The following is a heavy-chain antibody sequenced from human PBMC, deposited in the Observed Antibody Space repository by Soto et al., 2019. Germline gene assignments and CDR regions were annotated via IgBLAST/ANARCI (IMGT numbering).Heavy chain of an antibody. CDR3: AKDLPGGSYYYYYYGMDV. Sequence: GGSLRLSCAASGFTFSSYAMSWVRQAPGKGLEWVSAISGSGGSTYYADSVKGRFTIPRDNSKNTLYLRMNSLRAEDTAVYYCAKDLPGGSYYYYYYGMDVWGQGTTVTVSS. V-gene: IGHV3-23*01. J-gene: IGHJ6*02. CDR2: ISGSGGST. CDR1: GFTFSSYA. D-gene: IGHD3-16*01.